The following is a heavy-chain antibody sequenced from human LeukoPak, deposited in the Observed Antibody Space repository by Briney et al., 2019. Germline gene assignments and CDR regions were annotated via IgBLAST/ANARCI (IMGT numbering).Heavy chain of an antibody. CDR3: ARGLNDSWTGENY. CDR2: INHSGST. D-gene: IGHD3-3*01. CDR1: GGSFSGYY. Sequence: PSETLSLTCAVYGGSFSGYYWTWIRQPPGKGLEWIGEINHSGSTNYNPSLKSRVTISLDTSKSQFSLKVRYVTAADTAVYYCARGLNDSWTGENYWGQGTLVTVSS. J-gene: IGHJ4*02. V-gene: IGHV4-34*01.